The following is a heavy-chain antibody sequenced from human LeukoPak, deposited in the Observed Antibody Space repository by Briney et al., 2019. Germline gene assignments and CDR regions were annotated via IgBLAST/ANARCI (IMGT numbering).Heavy chain of an antibody. CDR3: AKVTAVTNTGALDY. Sequence: GGSLRLSCAASGFTFSSYWMHWVRQAPGKGLVWVSRINSDGSSTTYADSVKGRFTISRDNAKNTLYLQMNSPRVDDTAVYYCAKVTAVTNTGALDYWGQGTLVTVSS. CDR2: INSDGSST. D-gene: IGHD4-17*01. J-gene: IGHJ4*02. CDR1: GFTFSSYW. V-gene: IGHV3-74*01.